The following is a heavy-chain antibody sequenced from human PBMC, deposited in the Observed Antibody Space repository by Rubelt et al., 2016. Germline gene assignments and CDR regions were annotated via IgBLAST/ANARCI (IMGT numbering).Heavy chain of an antibody. Sequence: QVQLQESGPGLVKPSETLSLTCTVSGGSISSYYWSWIRQPPGKGLEWIGNIYYSGSTNYNPSLKSRVTISVDTSKNQFSLKLSAVTAADTAVYYCARGELIVVTHDAFDIWGQGTMVTVSS. CDR3: ARGELIVVTHDAFDI. CDR2: IYYSGST. D-gene: IGHD3-22*01. V-gene: IGHV4-59*12. CDR1: GGSISSYY. J-gene: IGHJ3*02.